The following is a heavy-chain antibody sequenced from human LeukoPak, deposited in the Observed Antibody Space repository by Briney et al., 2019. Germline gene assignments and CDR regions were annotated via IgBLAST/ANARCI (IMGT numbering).Heavy chain of an antibody. V-gene: IGHV4-59*08. CDR1: GGSISSYY. D-gene: IGHD4-23*01. CDR2: IYYSGST. CDR3: ARHENGGNSVLDWFDP. Sequence: SETLSLTCTVSGGSISSYYWSWIRQPPGKGLEWIGYIYYSGSTNYNPSLKSRVTISVDTSKNQFSLKLSSVTAADTAMYYCARHENGGNSVLDWFDPWGQGTLVTVS. J-gene: IGHJ5*02.